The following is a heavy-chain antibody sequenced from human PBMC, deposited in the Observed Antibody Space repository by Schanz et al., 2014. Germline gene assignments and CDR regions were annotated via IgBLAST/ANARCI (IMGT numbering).Heavy chain of an antibody. CDR1: GFTFSSYS. CDR3: VRDELLWFGEVLSLDY. D-gene: IGHD3-10*01. CDR2: INSVGSNT. Sequence: EVQLVESGGGLVQPGGSLRLSCAASGFTFSSYSMNWVRQAPGKGLVWVARINSVGSNTDYADSVKGRFTISRDNSNKTVDLQMNSLRAEDTALYYCVRDELLWFGEVLSLDYWGQGTLVTVSS. V-gene: IGHV3-74*01. J-gene: IGHJ4*02.